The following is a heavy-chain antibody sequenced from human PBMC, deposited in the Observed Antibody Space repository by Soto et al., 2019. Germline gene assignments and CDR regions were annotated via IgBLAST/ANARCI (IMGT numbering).Heavy chain of an antibody. J-gene: IGHJ3*02. CDR3: ARQRSGYDWGAFDI. CDR2: IYPGDSNT. CDR1: GHSFTSYW. Sequence: GESLKISCKGSGHSFTSYWIGWVRQMSGKGLEWMGIIYPGDSNTRYSPSFQGQVTISADKSISTAYLQWSSLKASDTAIYYCARQRSGYDWGAFDIWGQGTMVTVSS. D-gene: IGHD5-12*01. V-gene: IGHV5-51*01.